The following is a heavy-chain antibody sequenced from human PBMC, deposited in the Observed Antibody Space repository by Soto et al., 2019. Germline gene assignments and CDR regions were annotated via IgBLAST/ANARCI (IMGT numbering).Heavy chain of an antibody. CDR2: IKPDGSET. Sequence: LSCAASGLTFSGHWMTWVRQTPGEGLQWVAAIKPDGSETFYVDSVKGRFTISRDNARNSLFLQMDSLRAEDTAVYYCTSRPSGMTYHAVFDFWGQGTLVTVS. V-gene: IGHV3-7*03. J-gene: IGHJ4*02. D-gene: IGHD2-21*02. CDR1: GLTFSGHW. CDR3: TSRPSGMTYHAVFDF.